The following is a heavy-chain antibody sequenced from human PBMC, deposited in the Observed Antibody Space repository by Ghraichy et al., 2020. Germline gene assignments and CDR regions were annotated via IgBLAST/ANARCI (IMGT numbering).Heavy chain of an antibody. V-gene: IGHV3-13*04. CDR3: ARSRSWGGYDW. J-gene: IGHJ4*02. CDR1: EFSFSNYD. CDR2: IDTADDT. D-gene: IGHD5-12*01. Sequence: GGSLRLSCAASEFSFSNYDMHWVRQVTGKGLEWVSGIDTADDTHYAGSVKGRFTISRENSKNSLSLQMNSLRARDTAVYYCARSRSWGGYDWWGQGTLVTVSS.